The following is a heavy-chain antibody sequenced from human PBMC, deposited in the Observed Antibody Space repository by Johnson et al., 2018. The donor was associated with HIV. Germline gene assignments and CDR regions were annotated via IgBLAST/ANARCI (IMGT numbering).Heavy chain of an antibody. CDR3: ARGGGAYCGGDCLRTFDI. Sequence: VQLVESGGDLVQPGGSLRLSCEASGLTITNDYMSWVRQAPGKGLEWVSVFYGGGDIYYADSVKGRFFIARDISKNTLYLQLNNLRAEDTAIYYCARGGGAYCGGDCLRTFDIWGQGTMVTVSS. CDR1: GLTITNDY. J-gene: IGHJ3*02. V-gene: IGHV3-66*01. CDR2: FYGGGDI. D-gene: IGHD2-21*02.